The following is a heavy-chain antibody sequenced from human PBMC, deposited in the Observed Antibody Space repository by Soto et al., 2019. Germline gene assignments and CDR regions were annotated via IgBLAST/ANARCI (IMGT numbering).Heavy chain of an antibody. J-gene: IGHJ4*02. CDR1: AYSFSTYW. D-gene: IGHD6-13*01. V-gene: IGHV5-51*01. CDR3: ATWRGSSWFDY. Sequence: RGESLKISCKGSAYSFSTYWIAWVRQTPGKGLEWMGSIFFGASKTRYSPSFEGQVTISADKSISTAYLQWSSLKASDTGIYYCATWRGSSWFDYWGQGSLVTVSS. CDR2: IFFGASKT.